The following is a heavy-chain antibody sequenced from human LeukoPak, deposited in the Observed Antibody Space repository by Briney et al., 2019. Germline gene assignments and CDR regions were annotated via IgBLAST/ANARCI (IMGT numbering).Heavy chain of an antibody. D-gene: IGHD6-6*01. CDR2: FYAGGST. Sequence: PSETLSLTCTVSGGSIGSGSYYWTWLRQPAGKGLEWIGRFYAGGSTNYNPSLRSRVTISLDMSKNQFSLKLSSVTAADTAVYYCARGDEYSNPFEYWGQGTLVTVSS. CDR3: ARGDEYSNPFEY. CDR1: GGSIGSGSYY. V-gene: IGHV4-61*02. J-gene: IGHJ4*02.